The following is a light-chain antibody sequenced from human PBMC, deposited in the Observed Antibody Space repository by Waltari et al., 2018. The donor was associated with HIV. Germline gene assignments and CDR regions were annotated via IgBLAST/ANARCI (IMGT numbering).Light chain of an antibody. CDR3: LQYDNLWT. J-gene: IGKJ1*01. CDR2: EAS. CDR1: QSIRNY. V-gene: IGKV1-5*03. Sequence: DIEVTQPPSTLTASVGDTVSLTCRARQSIRNYLAWYQQKPGRAPQLLISEASSLESGVPSRFSGSGSGTVFTLTISSLQPDDFATYYCLQYDNLWTFGQGTKVE.